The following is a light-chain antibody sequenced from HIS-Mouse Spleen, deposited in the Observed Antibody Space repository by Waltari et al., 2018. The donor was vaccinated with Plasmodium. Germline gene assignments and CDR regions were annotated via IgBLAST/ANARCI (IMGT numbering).Light chain of an antibody. CDR2: QVS. CDR3: QAWDSSTVV. J-gene: IGLJ2*01. Sequence: SYELTQPPSVSVSPGQTASITCSGDQLGDKFACWYPQKPGQSPVLVIYQVSKRPSGIPERFSGANSGNTATLTISGTQAMDEADYYCQAWDSSTVVFGGGTKLTVL. CDR1: QLGDKF. V-gene: IGLV3-1*01.